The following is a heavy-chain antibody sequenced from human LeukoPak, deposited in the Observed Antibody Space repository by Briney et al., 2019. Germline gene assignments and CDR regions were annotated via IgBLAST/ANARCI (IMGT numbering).Heavy chain of an antibody. V-gene: IGHV4-59*01. J-gene: IGHJ4*02. CDR2: IYYSEST. CDR1: GGSISSYY. CDR3: ARDYYGSGSLGFYFDY. D-gene: IGHD3-10*01. Sequence: SETLSLTCTVSGGSISSYYWSWIRQPPGRGLEWIGFIYYSESTNYNPALKSRVTISVDTSKNQFSLKLSSVTAADTAVYYCARDYYGSGSLGFYFDYWGQGMLVTVSS.